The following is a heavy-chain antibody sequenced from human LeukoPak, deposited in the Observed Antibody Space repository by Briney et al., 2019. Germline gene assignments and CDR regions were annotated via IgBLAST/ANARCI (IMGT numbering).Heavy chain of an antibody. Sequence: SGPTLVNPTQTLTLTCSLSGFSLSTSGVGVGWIRQPPGKALEWLALIDWDDDKYYSTSLKTRLTISKDTSKNQVVLTMTNMDPVDTATYYCARMDNCSSTSCYLDYWGQGTQVTVSS. CDR3: ARMDNCSSTSCYLDY. J-gene: IGHJ4*02. CDR1: GFSLSTSGVG. CDR2: IDWDDDK. V-gene: IGHV2-70*01. D-gene: IGHD2-2*01.